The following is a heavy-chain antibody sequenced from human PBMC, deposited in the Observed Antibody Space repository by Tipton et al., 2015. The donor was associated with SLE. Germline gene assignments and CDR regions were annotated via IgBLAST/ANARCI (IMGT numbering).Heavy chain of an antibody. V-gene: IGHV4-39*01. Sequence: TLSLTCVVSGGSISSSDYSWGWMRQPPGEGLEWIGTIYYNGGTHSNPSLKSRVSISVDTSKNQLSLKLISVTAADTAVYFCARLVGGYARWGQGTLVTVSS. CDR2: IYYNGGT. J-gene: IGHJ4*02. CDR1: GGSISSSDYS. CDR3: ARLVGGYAR. D-gene: IGHD5-12*01.